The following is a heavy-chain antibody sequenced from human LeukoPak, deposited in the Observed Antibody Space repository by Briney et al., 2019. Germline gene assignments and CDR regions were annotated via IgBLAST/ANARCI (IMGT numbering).Heavy chain of an antibody. Sequence: PSGTLSLTCAVYGGSFSGYYWSWIRQPPGKGLEWIGEINHSGSTNYNPSLKSRVTISVDTSKNQFSLKLSSVTAADTAVYYCARSPSDYVWGSYYRVAFDIWGQGTMVTVSS. CDR2: INHSGST. V-gene: IGHV4-34*01. CDR1: GGSFSGYY. D-gene: IGHD3-16*01. CDR3: ARSPSDYVWGSYYRVAFDI. J-gene: IGHJ3*02.